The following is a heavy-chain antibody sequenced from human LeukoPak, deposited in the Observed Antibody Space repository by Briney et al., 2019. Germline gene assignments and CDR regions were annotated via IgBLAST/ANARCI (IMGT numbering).Heavy chain of an antibody. CDR1: GYTLSSYG. V-gene: IGHV1-18*01. Sequence: ASVKVSYKASGYTLSSYGISWVRQAPGQGLEWMGWISAYNGNTNYAQMVQGRVTMTTDTSTSTAYMEVRSLRSDDTAMYYCSRDVGDIVTIPAAISVPWGQGTLVTVSS. D-gene: IGHD2-2*01. CDR3: SRDVGDIVTIPAAISVP. J-gene: IGHJ5*02. CDR2: ISAYNGNT.